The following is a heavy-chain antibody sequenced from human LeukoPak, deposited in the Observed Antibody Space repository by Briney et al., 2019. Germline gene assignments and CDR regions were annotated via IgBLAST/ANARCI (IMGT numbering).Heavy chain of an antibody. CDR3: ARKGLNYYYGMDV. V-gene: IGHV3-30*03. CDR2: ISYDGSNR. D-gene: IGHD3-22*01. CDR1: GFTFSSYG. Sequence: GRSLRLSCAASGFTFSSYGMHWVRQAPGKGLEWVAVISYDGSNRYYADSVKGRFTISRDNSKNTLYLQMNSLRAEDTAVYYCARKGLNYYYGMDVWGKGTTVTVSS. J-gene: IGHJ6*04.